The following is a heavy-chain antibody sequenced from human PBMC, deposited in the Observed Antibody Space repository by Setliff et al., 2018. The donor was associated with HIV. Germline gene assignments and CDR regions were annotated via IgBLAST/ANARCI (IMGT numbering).Heavy chain of an antibody. CDR2: INPDNGVT. Sequence: EASVKVSCKASGYSFTGYYIHWVRQAPGQGLEWMGWINPDNGVTYYRQTFQGRVTMTRDTSIDTAYMDLSSLRSDDTALYYCARDPTLDDSNPFDIWGQGTMVTVSS. D-gene: IGHD3-22*01. CDR1: GYSFTGYY. J-gene: IGHJ3*02. CDR3: ARDPTLDDSNPFDI. V-gene: IGHV1-2*02.